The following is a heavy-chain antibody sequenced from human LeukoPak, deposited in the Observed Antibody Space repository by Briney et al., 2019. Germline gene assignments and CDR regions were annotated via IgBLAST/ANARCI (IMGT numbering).Heavy chain of an antibody. CDR3: ARVEATTGRNYHYYYMDV. Sequence: GGSLRLSCGASGFYFSGYSMNWVRQAPGKGLEWVASINSGSTYMYYADSVKGRFTIARDNANNSLHLQMYSLRAEDTAVYFCARVEATTGRNYHYYYMDVWAKGTTVTVSS. D-gene: IGHD1-1*01. CDR1: GFYFSGYS. J-gene: IGHJ6*03. CDR2: INSGSTYM. V-gene: IGHV3-21*01.